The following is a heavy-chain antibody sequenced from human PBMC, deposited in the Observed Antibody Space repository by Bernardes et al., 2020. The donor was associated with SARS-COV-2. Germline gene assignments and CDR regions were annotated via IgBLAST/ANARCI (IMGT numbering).Heavy chain of an antibody. D-gene: IGHD1-7*01. V-gene: IGHV1-8*01. J-gene: IGHJ6*02. CDR3: ARGDQELYYYYGMDV. CDR2: MNPNSGNT. Sequence: GDSLKISCKASGYTFTSYDINWVRQATGQGLEWMGWMNPNSGNTGYAQKFQGRVTMTRNTSISTAYMELSSLRSEDTAVYYCARGDQELYYYYGMDVWGQGTTVTVSS. CDR1: GYTFTSYD.